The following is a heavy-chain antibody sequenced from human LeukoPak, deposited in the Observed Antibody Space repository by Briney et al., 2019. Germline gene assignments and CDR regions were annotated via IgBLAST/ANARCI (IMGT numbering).Heavy chain of an antibody. V-gene: IGHV3-23*01. CDR3: AKAIYGSGTYLFDY. J-gene: IGHJ4*02. CDR2: ISGSGANT. D-gene: IGHD3-10*01. Sequence: GGSLRLSCAASGFTFSSYGMTWVRQAPGKGLEWVSAISGSGANTYYADSVKGRFTISRDNSKNALYLQMNSLRAEDTAVYYCAKAIYGSGTYLFDYWGQGTLVTVSS. CDR1: GFTFSSYG.